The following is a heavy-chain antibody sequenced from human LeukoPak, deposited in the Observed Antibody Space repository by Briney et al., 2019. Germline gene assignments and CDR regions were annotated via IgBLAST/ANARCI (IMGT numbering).Heavy chain of an antibody. CDR2: IYDSGSA. J-gene: IGHJ4*02. V-gene: IGHV4-59*01. D-gene: IGHD4-23*01. CDR1: GGSISSYQ. CDR3: ARVGVDYSGNVLKDFFDY. Sequence: AETLSLTCTVSGGSISSYQWSWIRQPPGKGLEWIGNIYDSGSANYNPSLKSRVVISVDTSKNQFSLNLTPVTAADTAVYYCARVGVDYSGNVLKDFFDYWGQGTLVTVSS.